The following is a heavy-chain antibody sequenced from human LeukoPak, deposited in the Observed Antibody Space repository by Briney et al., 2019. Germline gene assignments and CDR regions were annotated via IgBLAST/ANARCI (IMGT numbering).Heavy chain of an antibody. CDR2: ISGSGGST. D-gene: IGHD1-26*01. CDR3: AKPPHTTDQVGATAFDY. CDR1: GFTFSSYA. V-gene: IGHV3-23*01. Sequence: PGGSLRLSCAASGFTFSSYAMSWVRQAPGKGLEWVSAISGSGGSTYYADSVKGRFTISRDNSKNTLYLQMNSLRAEDTAVYYCAKPPHTTDQVGATAFDYWGQGNLVTVSS. J-gene: IGHJ4*02.